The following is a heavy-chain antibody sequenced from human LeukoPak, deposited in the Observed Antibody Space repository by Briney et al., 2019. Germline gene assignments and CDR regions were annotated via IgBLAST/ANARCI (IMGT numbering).Heavy chain of an antibody. Sequence: SETLSLTCAVYDGSFSGYYWSWIRQPPGKGLEWIGEINHSGSTNYNPSLKSRVTISLDTSKSQFSLKVRYVTAADTAVYYCARVLRSSGWYGYNWFDSWGQGTLVTVSS. CDR3: ARVLRSSGWYGYNWFDS. D-gene: IGHD6-19*01. V-gene: IGHV4-34*01. J-gene: IGHJ5*01. CDR2: INHSGST. CDR1: DGSFSGYY.